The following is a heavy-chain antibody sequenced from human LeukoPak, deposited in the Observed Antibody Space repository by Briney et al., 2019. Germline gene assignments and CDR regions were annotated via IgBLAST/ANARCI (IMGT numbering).Heavy chain of an antibody. V-gene: IGHV4-4*02. D-gene: IGHD3-10*01. J-gene: IGHJ4*02. CDR3: ASESRVWFGELFV. CDR1: GGSISSSNW. Sequence: PSETLSLTCTVSGGSISSSNWWSWVRQPPGKGLEWIGEIYHSGSTNYNPSLKSRVTISVDKSKNQFSLKLSSVTAADTAVYYCASESRVWFGELFVWGQGTLVTVSS. CDR2: IYHSGST.